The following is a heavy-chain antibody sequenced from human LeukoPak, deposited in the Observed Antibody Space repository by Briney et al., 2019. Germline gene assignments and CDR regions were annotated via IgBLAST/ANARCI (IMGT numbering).Heavy chain of an antibody. CDR3: ARYSSGSPFDY. J-gene: IGHJ4*02. Sequence: ASVKVSCKASGYPFTGYYMHWVRQAPGQGLEWMGWINPNSGGTNSAQKFQGRVTMTRDTSISTAYMELSRLRSDDTAVYYCARYSSGSPFDYWGQRTLVTVSS. CDR2: INPNSGGT. V-gene: IGHV1-2*02. CDR1: GYPFTGYY. D-gene: IGHD6-19*01.